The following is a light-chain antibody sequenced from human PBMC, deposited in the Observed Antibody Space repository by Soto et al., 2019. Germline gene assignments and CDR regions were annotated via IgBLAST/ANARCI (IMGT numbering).Light chain of an antibody. Sequence: QSVLTQPPSVSGAPGQRVTTSCTGSSSNIGAGYDVHWYQQLPGTAPKLLIYGNSNRPSGVPDRLSGSKSGTSASLAITGLQAEDEANYYCQSYDSSLSGYVFGTGTKGTVL. CDR1: SSNIGAGYD. CDR3: QSYDSSLSGYV. V-gene: IGLV1-40*01. CDR2: GNS. J-gene: IGLJ1*01.